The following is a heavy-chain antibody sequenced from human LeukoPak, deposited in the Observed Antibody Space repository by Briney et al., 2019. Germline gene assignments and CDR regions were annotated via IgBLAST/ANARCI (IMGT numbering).Heavy chain of an antibody. CDR3: ARHSSSWYEYMDV. CDR1: GGSISSYY. J-gene: IGHJ6*03. Sequence: SETLSLTCTVSGGSISSYYWSWIWQPPGKGLEWIGYIYTSGSTNYSPSLKSRVTISVDTSKNQFSLKLSSVTAADTAVYYCARHSSSWYEYMDVWGKGTTVTVSS. V-gene: IGHV4-4*09. D-gene: IGHD6-13*01. CDR2: IYTSGST.